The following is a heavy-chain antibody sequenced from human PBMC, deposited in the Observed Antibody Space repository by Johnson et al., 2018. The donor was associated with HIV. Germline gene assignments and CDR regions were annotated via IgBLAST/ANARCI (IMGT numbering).Heavy chain of an antibody. V-gene: IGHV3-23*04. CDR2: IIGSGGTT. J-gene: IGHJ3*02. D-gene: IGHD3-22*01. CDR3: ARDPELDYFDNRAFDI. Sequence: EVQLVESGGGLVQPGGSLRLSCEASGFTFSSYWLSWVRQAQGKGLEWVSAIIGSGGTTYYADSVTGRFTISRDNSKNTLYLQMNSLRAEDTAVYYCARDPELDYFDNRAFDIWGQGTMVTVSS. CDR1: GFTFSSYW.